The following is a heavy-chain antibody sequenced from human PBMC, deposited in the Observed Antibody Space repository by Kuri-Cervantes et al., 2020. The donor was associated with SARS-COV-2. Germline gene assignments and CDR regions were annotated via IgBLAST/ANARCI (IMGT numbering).Heavy chain of an antibody. V-gene: IGHV3-7*03. J-gene: IGHJ6*02. CDR1: GFTFSSYW. CDR3: AKGAVRGEWLPHYYYGMDV. CDR2: IKQDGSEK. Sequence: GESLKISCAASGFTFSSYWMSWVRQAPGKGLEWVANIKQDGSEKYYVDSVKGRFTISRDNAKNSLYLQMNSLRAEDTAVYYCAKGAVRGEWLPHYYYGMDVWGQGTTVTVSS. D-gene: IGHD3-3*01.